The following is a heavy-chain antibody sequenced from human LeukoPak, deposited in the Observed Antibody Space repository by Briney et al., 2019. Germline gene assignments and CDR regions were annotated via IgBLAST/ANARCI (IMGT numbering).Heavy chain of an antibody. CDR1: VSTFTSYG. CDR2: ISAYNGNT. Sequence: ASGKVSCKASVSTFTSYGISCGRQAPGQGLEWRGWISAYNGNTNYAQKRQGRVTMTTDTSTSTAYMELRSLRSAATAVYYCARGRAWGSYPDAFDIWGQGTMVTVSS. V-gene: IGHV1-18*01. D-gene: IGHD1-26*01. CDR3: ARGRAWGSYPDAFDI. J-gene: IGHJ3*02.